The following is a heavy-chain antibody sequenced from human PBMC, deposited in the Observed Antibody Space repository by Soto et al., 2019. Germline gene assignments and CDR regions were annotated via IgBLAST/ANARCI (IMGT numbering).Heavy chain of an antibody. V-gene: IGHV3-23*01. Sequence: GCLRLSFPASGFTFSNYSISWVLQAAAKGLEWVSGRNSGDRTYYAGSVKGRSATYRDTSKNTLYLQMNSVRADDTAVCLCAKALQHSSSREYFYYDMDVWGQGTTVTVSS. J-gene: IGHJ6*02. CDR2: RNSGDRT. CDR1: GFTFSNYS. CDR3: AKALQHSSSREYFYYDMDV. D-gene: IGHD6-6*01.